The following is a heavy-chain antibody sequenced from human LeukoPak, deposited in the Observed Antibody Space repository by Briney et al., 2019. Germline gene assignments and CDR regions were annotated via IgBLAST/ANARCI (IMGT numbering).Heavy chain of an antibody. CDR1: GFTFSSYG. V-gene: IGHV3-30*02. Sequence: GGSLRLSCAASGFTFSSYGMHWVRQAPGKGLEWVAFIRYDGSNKYYADSVKGRFTISRDNAKNSLYLQMNSLRAEDTAVYYCARWGDSSGYPNFDYWGQGTLVTVTS. CDR2: IRYDGSNK. D-gene: IGHD3-22*01. J-gene: IGHJ4*02. CDR3: ARWGDSSGYPNFDY.